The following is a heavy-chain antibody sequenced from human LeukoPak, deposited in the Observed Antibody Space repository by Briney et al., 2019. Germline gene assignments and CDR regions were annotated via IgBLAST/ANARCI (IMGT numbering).Heavy chain of an antibody. CDR1: GFTVSSNY. CDR2: IYSGGST. Sequence: GGSLRLSCAASGFTVSSNYMSWVRQAPGKGLEWVSVIYSGGSTYYADSVKGRFTISRGNSKNTLYLQMNSLRAEDTAVYYCAMGYDSSGYYYEAFDYWGQGTLVTVSS. CDR3: AMGYDSSGYYYEAFDY. J-gene: IGHJ4*02. V-gene: IGHV3-53*01. D-gene: IGHD3-22*01.